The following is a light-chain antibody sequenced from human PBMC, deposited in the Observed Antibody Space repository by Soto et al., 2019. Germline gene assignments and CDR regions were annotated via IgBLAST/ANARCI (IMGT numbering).Light chain of an antibody. CDR2: AAS. CDR3: QKYNSALTWT. Sequence: DIQMTQSPSSLSASVGDRVIITCRASQGISNYLAWYQQKPGKVPTLLIYAASTLQSGVPSRFSGSGSGTDFTLTISSLQPEDVATYYCQKYNSALTWTFGQGTKVEIK. CDR1: QGISNY. V-gene: IGKV1-27*01. J-gene: IGKJ1*01.